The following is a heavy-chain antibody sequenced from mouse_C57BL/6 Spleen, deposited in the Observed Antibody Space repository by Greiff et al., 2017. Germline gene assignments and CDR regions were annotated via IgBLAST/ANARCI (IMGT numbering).Heavy chain of an antibody. Sequence: DVKLVESGGGLVKPGGSLKLSCAASGFTFSDYGMHWVRQAPEKGLEWVAYISSGSSTIYYADTVKGRFTISRDNAKNTLFLQMTSLRSEDTAMYYCARSSSHYFDYWGQGTTLTVSS. CDR1: GFTFSDYG. V-gene: IGHV5-17*01. CDR2: ISSGSSTI. CDR3: ARSSSHYFDY. J-gene: IGHJ2*01. D-gene: IGHD1-1*01.